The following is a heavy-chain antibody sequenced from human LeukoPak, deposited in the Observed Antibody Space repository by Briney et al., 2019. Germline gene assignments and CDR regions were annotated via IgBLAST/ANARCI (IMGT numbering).Heavy chain of an antibody. CDR3: ARDGGLWVSAHWGDS. Sequence: GGSLRLSCAASGFTFSSYAMSWVRQAPGKGLEWVSAISGSGGSTYYADSVKGRFTISRDNSKNTLYLQMNSLRAEDTAVYYCARDGGLWVSAHWGDSWGRGTLVTVSS. V-gene: IGHV3-23*01. CDR1: GFTFSSYA. J-gene: IGHJ4*02. CDR2: ISGSGGST. D-gene: IGHD7-27*01.